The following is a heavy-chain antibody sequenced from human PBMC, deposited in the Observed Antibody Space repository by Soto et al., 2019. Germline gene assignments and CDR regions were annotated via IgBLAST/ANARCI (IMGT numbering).Heavy chain of an antibody. Sequence: PGGSLRLSCAASGFIFSSYWMHWVRQVPGKGPVWVARINSDGRNTKYTDSVKGRFTISRDNAKNTLYLQMNSLRAEDMAVYYCARESEDLTSNFDYWGQGTLVTVSS. J-gene: IGHJ4*02. CDR2: INSDGRNT. CDR3: ARESEDLTSNFDY. V-gene: IGHV3-74*03. CDR1: GFIFSSYW.